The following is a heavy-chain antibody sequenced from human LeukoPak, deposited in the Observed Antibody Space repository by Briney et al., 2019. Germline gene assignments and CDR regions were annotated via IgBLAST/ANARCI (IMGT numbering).Heavy chain of an antibody. J-gene: IGHJ4*02. CDR3: AKVDGYSYGPIDS. CDR1: GFNFDDYA. V-gene: IGHV3-9*01. Sequence: PGRSLRLSCAASGFNFDDYAMHWVRQAPGKGLEWVSGISWNSGDIGYADSVKGRFTISRDNAKNSLFLQMNSLRCGDTALYYCAKVDGYSYGPIDSWGQGILVTVSS. CDR2: ISWNSGDI. D-gene: IGHD5-18*01.